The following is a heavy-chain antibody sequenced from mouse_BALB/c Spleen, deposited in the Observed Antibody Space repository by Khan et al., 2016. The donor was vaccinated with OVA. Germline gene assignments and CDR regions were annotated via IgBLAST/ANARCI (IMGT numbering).Heavy chain of an antibody. J-gene: IGHJ3*01. CDR3: ASHLTGSFAY. D-gene: IGHD4-1*01. CDR2: ISSAGDYT. Sequence: EVELVESGGDLVKPGGSLKLSCAASGFTFSSYGMSCVRQTPDKRLEWVATISSAGDYTYYPDNVKGRFTISRDNAKNTLYLQMSSLKSEDTAMFYCASHLTGSFAYWGQGTLVTVSA. V-gene: IGHV5-6*01. CDR1: GFTFSSYG.